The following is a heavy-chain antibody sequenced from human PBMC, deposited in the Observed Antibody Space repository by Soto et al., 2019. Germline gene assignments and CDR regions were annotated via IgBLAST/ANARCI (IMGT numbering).Heavy chain of an antibody. CDR2: VDPSDSSA. V-gene: IGHV5-10-1*03. CDR1: GYTFTNYW. D-gene: IGHD6-19*01. J-gene: IGHJ4*01. Sequence: EVQLVQSGAEVKKPVEALRISCEGSGYTFTNYWISWVRQMPGKGLDLLGRVDPSDSSANYSPSSEGHVTFSADKSIRTAYLQWRSLKSSHTAMDYCARHSEITSGRSWSFDSWGNGTLVPVSS. CDR3: ARHSEITSGRSWSFDS.